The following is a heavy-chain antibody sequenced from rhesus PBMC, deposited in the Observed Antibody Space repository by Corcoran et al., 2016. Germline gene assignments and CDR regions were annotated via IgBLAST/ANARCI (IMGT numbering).Heavy chain of an antibody. J-gene: IGHJ4*01. CDR3: ARDDGSGYSKGYFDY. CDR2: IYGSGGST. D-gene: IGHD5-24*01. CDR1: GGSISSNY. Sequence: QVQLQESGPGLVKPSETLSLTCAVSGGSISSNYWSWIRQAPGKGLEWIVRIYGSGGSTDYNPSLKSRVTISTETSKNQFSLKLSSVTAADTAVYYCARDDGSGYSKGYFDYWGQGVLVTVSS. V-gene: IGHV4-160*01.